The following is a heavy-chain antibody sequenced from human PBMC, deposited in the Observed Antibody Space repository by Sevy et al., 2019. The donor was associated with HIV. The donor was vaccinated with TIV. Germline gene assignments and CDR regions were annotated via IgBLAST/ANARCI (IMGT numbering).Heavy chain of an antibody. V-gene: IGHV3-64*01. D-gene: IGHD3-22*01. J-gene: IGHJ6*02. CDR1: GFTFSTYA. Sequence: GGSLRLSCAASGFTFSTYAMYWVRQAPGKGLEYVSAISGGGGNTYYGTSVKGRFTVSRDNAKNTLYLKMGSLRAEDMAGSFCARKYHDTSGYPRYSMDVWGQGTTVTVSS. CDR3: ARKYHDTSGYPRYSMDV. CDR2: ISGGGGNT.